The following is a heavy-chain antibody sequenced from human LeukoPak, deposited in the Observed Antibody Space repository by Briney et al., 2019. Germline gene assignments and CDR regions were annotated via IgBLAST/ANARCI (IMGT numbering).Heavy chain of an antibody. CDR1: GGSISSGSYY. CDR2: IYTSGST. J-gene: IGHJ4*02. Sequence: SETLSLTCTVSGGSISSGSYYWSWIRQPAGKGLEWIGRIYTSGSTNYNPSLKSRVTISVDTSKNQFSLKLSSVTAADTALYYCARDHATSSSWYGHAYWGQGILVTVSS. CDR3: ARDHATSSSWYGHAY. D-gene: IGHD6-13*01. V-gene: IGHV4-61*02.